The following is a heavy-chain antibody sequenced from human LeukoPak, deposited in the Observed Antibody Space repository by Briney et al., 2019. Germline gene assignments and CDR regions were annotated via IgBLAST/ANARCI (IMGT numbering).Heavy chain of an antibody. CDR1: GGSISSGDYY. CDR2: IYYSGST. CDR3: ARHKAVLYCGGDCYSGAFDI. Sequence: SETLSLTCTVSGGSISSGDYYWSWIRQPPGKGLEWIGYIYYSGSTYYNPSLKSRVTISVDTSKNQFSLKLSSVTAADTAVYYCARHKAVLYCGGDCYSGAFDIWGQGTMVTVSS. V-gene: IGHV4-30-4*01. J-gene: IGHJ3*02. D-gene: IGHD2-21*02.